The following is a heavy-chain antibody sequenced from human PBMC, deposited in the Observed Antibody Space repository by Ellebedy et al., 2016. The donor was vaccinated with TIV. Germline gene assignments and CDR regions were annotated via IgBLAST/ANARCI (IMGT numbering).Heavy chain of an antibody. D-gene: IGHD6-19*01. CDR1: GFTFSNYW. CDR3: ARDQWLGRAYYFDY. Sequence: GGSLRLSCAASGFTFSNYWMSWVRQAPGKELEWVANIKQDGSEKYYVDSVEGRFAISRDNAKNSMYLQMNSLRDEDTAVYYCARDQWLGRAYYFDYWGQGTLLTVSS. J-gene: IGHJ4*02. CDR2: IKQDGSEK. V-gene: IGHV3-7*01.